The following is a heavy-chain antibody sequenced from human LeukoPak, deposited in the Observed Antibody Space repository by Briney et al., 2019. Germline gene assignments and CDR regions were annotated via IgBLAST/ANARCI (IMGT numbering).Heavy chain of an antibody. Sequence: SETLSLTCSVSGGSINSDYWNWIRQPPGKGLEWIGYIYYSGSTNYNPSLKSRVTISVDTSKNQFSLKLSSVTAADTAVYYCAGFCSGGSCQTYYYYGMDVWGQGTTVTVSS. V-gene: IGHV4-59*08. D-gene: IGHD2-15*01. CDR3: AGFCSGGSCQTYYYYGMDV. CDR2: IYYSGST. J-gene: IGHJ6*02. CDR1: GGSINSDY.